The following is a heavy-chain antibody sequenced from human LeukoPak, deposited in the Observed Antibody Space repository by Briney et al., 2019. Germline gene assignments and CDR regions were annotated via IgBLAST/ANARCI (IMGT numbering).Heavy chain of an antibody. CDR1: GGTSSSYT. CDR2: IIPILGIA. J-gene: IGHJ4*02. CDR3: ARAIGGYDGWYFDY. Sequence: SVKVSCKASGGTSSSYTISWVRQAPGQGLEWMGRIIPILGIANYAQKFQGRVTITADKSTSTAYMELSSLRSEDTAVYYCARAIGGYDGWYFDYWGQGTLVTVSS. D-gene: IGHD5-12*01. V-gene: IGHV1-69*02.